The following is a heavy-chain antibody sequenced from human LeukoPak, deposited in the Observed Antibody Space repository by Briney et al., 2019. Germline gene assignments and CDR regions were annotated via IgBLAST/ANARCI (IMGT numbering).Heavy chain of an antibody. CDR1: GFTFSSYA. CDR3: AKDSSDYGDSSDAFDI. J-gene: IGHJ3*02. Sequence: GGSLRLSCAASGFTFSSYAMSWVRQAPGKGLEWVSAISGSGGSTYYADSVKGRFTISRDNSKNTLYLQMNSLRAEDTAVYYCAKDSSDYGDSSDAFDIWGQGTMVTVSS. D-gene: IGHD4-17*01. V-gene: IGHV3-23*01. CDR2: ISGSGGST.